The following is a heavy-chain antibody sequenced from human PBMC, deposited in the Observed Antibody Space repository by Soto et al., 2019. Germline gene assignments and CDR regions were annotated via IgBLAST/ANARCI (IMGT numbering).Heavy chain of an antibody. CDR3: AKDISGGNSALIGY. J-gene: IGHJ4*02. CDR1: GFTFSSYG. Sequence: QTGGSLRLSCAASGFTFSSYGMHWVRQAPGKGLEWVAVISYDGSNKYYADSVKGRFTISRDNSKNTLYLQMNSLRAEDTAVYYCAKDISGGNSALIGYWGQGTLVTVSS. D-gene: IGHD2-21*02. CDR2: ISYDGSNK. V-gene: IGHV3-30*18.